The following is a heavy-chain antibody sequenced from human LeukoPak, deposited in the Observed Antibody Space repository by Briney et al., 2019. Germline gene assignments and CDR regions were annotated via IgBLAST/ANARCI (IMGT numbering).Heavy chain of an antibody. CDR1: GYTFTGPY. J-gene: IGHJ4*02. V-gene: IGHV1-2*02. CDR3: ARMLNGAYDV. D-gene: IGHD5-12*01. CDR2: INPNSGGT. Sequence: GASVKVSCKASGYTFTGPYIHWVRPAPGQGLEWMGWINPNSGGTDYEPNFQGRVTMTRDTSFSTAYMEVSRLRSDDTAVYYCARMLNGAYDVWGQGTLVTVSS.